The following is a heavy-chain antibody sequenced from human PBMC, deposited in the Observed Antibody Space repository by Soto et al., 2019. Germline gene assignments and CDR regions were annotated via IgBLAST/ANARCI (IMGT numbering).Heavy chain of an antibody. V-gene: IGHV3-48*01. J-gene: IGHJ6*04. CDR3: TRELPGYMDV. D-gene: IGHD2-15*01. CDR1: GFTFSTYS. Sequence: EVQLLESGGGLVQPGGSLRLSCAASGFTFSTYSMNWVRQAPGKGLEWLSYINPSGGTIYYAGSVKGRFTISRDNAKNSLCLQMSSLRADDTAVYYCTRELPGYMDVWGKGTTVTVSS. CDR2: INPSGGTI.